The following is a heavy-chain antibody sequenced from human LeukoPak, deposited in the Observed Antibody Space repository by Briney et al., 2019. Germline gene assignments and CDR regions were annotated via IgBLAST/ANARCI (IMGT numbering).Heavy chain of an antibody. CDR3: AREEGLQYFDWSSRGFDY. D-gene: IGHD3-9*01. CDR2: ISSSSSYI. CDR1: GFTFSSYS. J-gene: IGHJ4*02. Sequence: GGSLRLSCAASGFTFSSYSMNWVRQAPGKGVEWVSSISSSSSYIYYADSVKGRFTISRDNAKNSLYLQMNSLRAEDTAVYYCAREEGLQYFDWSSRGFDYWGQGTLVTVSS. V-gene: IGHV3-21*01.